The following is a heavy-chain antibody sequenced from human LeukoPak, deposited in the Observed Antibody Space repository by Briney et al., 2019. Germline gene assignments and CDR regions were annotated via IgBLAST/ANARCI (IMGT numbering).Heavy chain of an antibody. D-gene: IGHD2-8*02. CDR2: IYWGADK. CDR1: GFSLSTSDVGVG. V-gene: IGHV2-5*02. Sequence: ESGPTLVKPTQTLTLPCSFSGFSLSTSDVGVGVGWIRQPPGKALECLGIIYWGADKRYRPSLNNRLTISKDTSKNQVVLTLAAMDPMDPGTYFCARFPSRSSGAGRSSRRILYYFDFWGPGIPVAVSS. J-gene: IGHJ4*02. CDR3: ARFPSRSSGAGRSSRRILYYFDF.